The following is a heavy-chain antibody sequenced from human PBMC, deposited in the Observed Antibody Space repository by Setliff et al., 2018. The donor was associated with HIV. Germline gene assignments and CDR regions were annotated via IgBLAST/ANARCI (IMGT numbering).Heavy chain of an antibody. Sequence: GASVKVSCKASGDTFTTYALHWVRQAPGQGLEWLGWSSPNGNTKNHHKFEGRITMTTDTPTTTAFMELRSLTSDDTAVYFCAREPPSSNPTLQYAFDLWGQGTMVTVSS. J-gene: IGHJ3*01. CDR2: SSPNGNT. V-gene: IGHV1-3*01. CDR1: GDTFTTYA. D-gene: IGHD4-4*01. CDR3: AREPPSSNPTLQYAFDL.